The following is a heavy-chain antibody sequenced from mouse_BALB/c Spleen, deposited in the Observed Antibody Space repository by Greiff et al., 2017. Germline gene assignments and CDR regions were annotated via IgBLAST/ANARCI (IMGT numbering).Heavy chain of an antibody. D-gene: IGHD1-1*01. CDR3: ARDYYGGSWYFDV. CDR2: IDPENGNT. J-gene: IGHJ1*01. CDR1: GFNIKDYY. Sequence: EVQLQQSGAELVRPGALVKLSCKASGFNIKDYYMHWVKQRPEQGLEWIGWIDPENGNTIYDPKFQGKASITADTSSNTAYLQLSSLTSEDTAVYYCARDYYGGSWYFDVWGAGTTVTVSS. V-gene: IGHV14-1*02.